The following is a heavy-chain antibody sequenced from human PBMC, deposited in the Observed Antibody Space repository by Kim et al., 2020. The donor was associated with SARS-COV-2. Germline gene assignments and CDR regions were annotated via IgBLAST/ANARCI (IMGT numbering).Heavy chain of an antibody. D-gene: IGHD3-9*01. V-gene: IGHV3-21*01. CDR2: ISSSSSYI. Sequence: GGSLRLSCAASGFTFSSYSMNWVRQAPGKGLEWVSSISSSSSYIYYADSVKGRFTISRDNAKNSLYLQMNSLRAEDTAVYYCAREGEGTGYIDYWGQGTLVTVSS. J-gene: IGHJ4*02. CDR1: GFTFSSYS. CDR3: AREGEGTGYIDY.